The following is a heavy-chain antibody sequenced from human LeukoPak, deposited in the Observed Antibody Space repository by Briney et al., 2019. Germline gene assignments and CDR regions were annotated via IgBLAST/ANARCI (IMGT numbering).Heavy chain of an antibody. CDR2: IYYSGST. Sequence: SETLSLTCTVSGGSISSSSYSWGWIRQPPGKGLEWIGSIYYSGSTYYNPSLKSRVTISVDTSKNQFSLKLSSVTAADTAVYYCARRLPAAIYFDYWGQGTLVTVSS. CDR3: ARRLPAAIYFDY. D-gene: IGHD2-2*01. J-gene: IGHJ4*02. V-gene: IGHV4-39*01. CDR1: GGSISSSSYS.